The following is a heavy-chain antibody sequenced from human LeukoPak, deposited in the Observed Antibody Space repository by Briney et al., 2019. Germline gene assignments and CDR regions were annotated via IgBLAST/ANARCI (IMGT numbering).Heavy chain of an antibody. Sequence: PSETLSLTCTVSGGSINDYYWSWIRQPPGKGLEWIGFIYYSGNTNYNPSLKSRVTISVDTSKNQFSLKLSSVTAADTAVYYCARAYTSWSFDYWGQGTLVTVSS. CDR1: GGSINDYY. J-gene: IGHJ4*02. CDR2: IYYSGNT. CDR3: ARAYTSWSFDY. D-gene: IGHD2-2*02. V-gene: IGHV4-59*01.